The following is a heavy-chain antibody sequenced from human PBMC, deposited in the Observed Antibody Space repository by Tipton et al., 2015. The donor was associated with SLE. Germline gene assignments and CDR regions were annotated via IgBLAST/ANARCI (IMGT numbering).Heavy chain of an antibody. J-gene: IGHJ3*02. D-gene: IGHD3-16*01. V-gene: IGHV4-38-2*02. Sequence: LRLSCTVSDYFIVSGYYWGWIRQSPGKGLEWIGNIYHSGNTYYNPSLKSRVTISVDTSRNQFSLKLSSVTAADTAVYYCARDDGGAFDIWGQGTMVTVSS. CDR1: DYFIVSGYY. CDR3: ARDDGGAFDI. CDR2: IYHSGNT.